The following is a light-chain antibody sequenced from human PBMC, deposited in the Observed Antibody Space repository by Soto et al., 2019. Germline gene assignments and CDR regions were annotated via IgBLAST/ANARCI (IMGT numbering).Light chain of an antibody. CDR2: ANN. Sequence: QAVVTQPPSASGTPGQKITISCSGSTSDIGSNTVNWYQQVPGTAPKLLIYANNQRPSGVPDRFSGSKSGTSASLAISGLQSEDEADYYCGSWDSSLSAYVFATGTKLTVL. CDR1: TSDIGSNT. CDR3: GSWDSSLSAYV. V-gene: IGLV1-44*01. J-gene: IGLJ1*01.